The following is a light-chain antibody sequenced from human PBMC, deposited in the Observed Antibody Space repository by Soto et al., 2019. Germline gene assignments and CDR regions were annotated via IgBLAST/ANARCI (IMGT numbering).Light chain of an antibody. CDR2: GAS. CDR3: QQYGSSGT. CDR1: QGVSRK. Sequence: IVMTQSPATLSVAPGERVTFSCRASQGVSRKLAWYQQKPGRAPRLLIYGASNRATGIPDRFSGSGSGTDFTITISRLEPEDFAVYYCQQYGSSGTFGQGTKVDIK. V-gene: IGKV3-20*01. J-gene: IGKJ1*01.